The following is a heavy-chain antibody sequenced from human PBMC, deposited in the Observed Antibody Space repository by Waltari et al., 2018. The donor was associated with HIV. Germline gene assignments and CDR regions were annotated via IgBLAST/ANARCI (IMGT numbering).Heavy chain of an antibody. V-gene: IGHV1-2*02. CDR1: GYTFSDYY. CDR3: ARVFRGTVNYFDSRLGH. D-gene: IGHD3-22*01. CDR2: INPNSGGT. J-gene: IGHJ5*02. Sequence: QVQLVQSGAEVKKPGASVKVSCKASGYTFSDYYMHWVRQAPGQGLEWMGWINPNSGGTRYAWKFQGRVTMTRDTSISTAYMELSRLRFDDTAVYYCARVFRGTVNYFDSRLGHWGQGTLVTVSS.